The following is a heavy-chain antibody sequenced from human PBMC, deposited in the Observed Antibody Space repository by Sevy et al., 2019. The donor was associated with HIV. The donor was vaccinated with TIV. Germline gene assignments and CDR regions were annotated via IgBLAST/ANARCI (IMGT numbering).Heavy chain of an antibody. CDR3: AREAGGLWFDP. CDR1: GFTFSSYW. J-gene: IGHJ5*02. CDR2: IKQDGSEK. D-gene: IGHD6-19*01. Sequence: GGSLRLSCAASGFTFSSYWMSWVRQAPGKGLEWVANIKQDGSEKYYVDSVKGRFTISRDNAKNSLYLQMNSLRAEDTVVYYCAREAGGLWFDPWGQGTLVTVSS. V-gene: IGHV3-7*03.